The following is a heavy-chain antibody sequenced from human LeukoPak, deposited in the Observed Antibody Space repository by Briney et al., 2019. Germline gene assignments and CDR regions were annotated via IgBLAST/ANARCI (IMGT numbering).Heavy chain of an antibody. D-gene: IGHD4-23*01. J-gene: IGHJ4*02. V-gene: IGHV3-48*01. CDR2: ISSSSSTI. CDR3: ARAVDRGVFDY. CDR1: GFIFNNYW. Sequence: GGSLRFSCAASGFIFNNYWLTWVRQSPGKGLEWVSYISSSSSTIYYADSVKGRFTISRDNAKNSLYLQMNSLRAEDTAVYYCARAVDRGVFDYWGQGTLVTVSS.